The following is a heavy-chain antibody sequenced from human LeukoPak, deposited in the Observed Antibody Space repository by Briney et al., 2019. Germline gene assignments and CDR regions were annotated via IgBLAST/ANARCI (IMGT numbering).Heavy chain of an antibody. CDR1: GGSISSATYY. D-gene: IGHD6-19*01. CDR3: ARAPISSSGWTDAFDI. J-gene: IGHJ3*02. CDR2: IYTGGST. V-gene: IGHV4-61*02. Sequence: PSETLSLTCTVSGGSISSATYYWSWIRQPAGKGLEWIGRIYTGGSTNYNPSLKSRVPISVDTSKNQFSLKLSSVTAADTAVYYCARAPISSSGWTDAFDIWGQGTMVAVSS.